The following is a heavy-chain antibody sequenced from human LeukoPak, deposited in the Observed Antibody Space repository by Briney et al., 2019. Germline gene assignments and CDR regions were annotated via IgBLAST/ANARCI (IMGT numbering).Heavy chain of an antibody. Sequence: GASVKVSCKASGYTFTGYYMHWVRQAPGQGLEWMGWINPNSGGTNYAQKFQGRVTMTRDTSISTAYMELSRLRSDDTAVYYCARDSITRRRITGTTFNWFDPWGQGTLVTVSS. D-gene: IGHD1-7*01. CDR1: GYTFTGYY. CDR3: ARDSITRRRITGTTFNWFDP. V-gene: IGHV1-2*02. CDR2: INPNSGGT. J-gene: IGHJ5*02.